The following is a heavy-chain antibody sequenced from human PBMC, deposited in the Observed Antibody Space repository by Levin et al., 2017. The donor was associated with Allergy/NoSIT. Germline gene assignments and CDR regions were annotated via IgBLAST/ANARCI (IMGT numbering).Heavy chain of an antibody. Sequence: GGSLRLSCAASGFTFSSHSMNWVRQAPGKGLEWVSSISGDSNYIYYGDSVKGRFTVSRDNAKNSLYLQMNSLRVEDTAVYYCARPIFQFVGLRSGMDVWGQGTTVTVS. J-gene: IGHJ6*02. D-gene: IGHD3-9*01. CDR2: ISGDSNYI. CDR1: GFTFSSHS. V-gene: IGHV3-21*01. CDR3: ARPIFQFVGLRSGMDV.